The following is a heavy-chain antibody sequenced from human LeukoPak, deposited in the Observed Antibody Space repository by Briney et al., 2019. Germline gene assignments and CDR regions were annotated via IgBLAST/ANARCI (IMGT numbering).Heavy chain of an antibody. CDR2: IYYSGST. D-gene: IGHD3-22*01. CDR3: ARAYYFDSSGYYYNFDY. CDR1: GDSISSSNYY. V-gene: IGHV4-39*02. Sequence: SETLPLTCTVSGDSISSSNYYWGWIRQPPGKGLEWIGSIYYSGSTYYNPSLKSRVTIFVDTSKNHFSLKLSSVTAADTAVYYCARAYYFDSSGYYYNFDYWGQGTLVTVSS. J-gene: IGHJ4*02.